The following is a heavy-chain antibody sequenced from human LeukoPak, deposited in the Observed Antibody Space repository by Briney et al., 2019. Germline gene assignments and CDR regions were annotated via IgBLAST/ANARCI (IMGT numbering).Heavy chain of an antibody. CDR2: ISSSSSCI. Sequence: PGGSLRLSCAASGFTFSSYSMNWVRQAPGKGLEWVSSISSSSSCIYYADSVKGRFTISRDNAKNSLYLQMNSLRAEDTAVYYCARDTYGGYGLPYYFDYWGQGTLVTVSS. D-gene: IGHD5-12*01. J-gene: IGHJ4*02. CDR3: ARDTYGGYGLPYYFDY. CDR1: GFTFSSYS. V-gene: IGHV3-21*01.